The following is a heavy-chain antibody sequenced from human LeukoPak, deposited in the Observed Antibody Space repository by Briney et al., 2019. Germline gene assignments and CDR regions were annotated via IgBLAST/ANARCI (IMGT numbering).Heavy chain of an antibody. CDR3: ARGRYDFWSGYYFPPTDYYMDV. CDR1: GGTFSSYA. CDR2: IIPIFGTA. V-gene: IGHV1-69*05. J-gene: IGHJ6*03. Sequence: SVKVSCKASGGTFSSYAISWVRQAPGQGLEWMGGIIPIFGTANYAQKFQGRVTITTDESTSTAYMELSSLRSEDTAAYYCARGRYDFWSGYYFPPTDYYMDVWGKGTTVTVSS. D-gene: IGHD3-3*01.